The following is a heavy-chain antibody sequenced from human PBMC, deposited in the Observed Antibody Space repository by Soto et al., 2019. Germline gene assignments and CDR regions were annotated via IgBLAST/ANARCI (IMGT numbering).Heavy chain of an antibody. V-gene: IGHV3-7*01. CDR1: GFPFSTYW. J-gene: IGHJ4*02. CDR3: ARMGYCTDGSCYGLSVDFDY. CDR2: INQGGIEK. D-gene: IGHD2-15*01. Sequence: ELQVVESGGGLVQPGGSLRLSCAASGFPFSTYWMSWVRQAPGKGLEWVANINQGGIEKYYVDSVKCRFTISRDDGKNLLYLQMNSLRADDTADCARMGYCTDGSCYGLSVDFDYWGRGTLVTVSS.